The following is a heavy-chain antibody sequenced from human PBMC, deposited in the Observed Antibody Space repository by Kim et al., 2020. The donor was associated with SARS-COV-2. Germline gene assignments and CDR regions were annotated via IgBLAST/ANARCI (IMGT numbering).Heavy chain of an antibody. D-gene: IGHD6-13*01. V-gene: IGHV3-30*02. J-gene: IGHJ4*02. CDR3: VKDLWVRQQVGPSRDY. Sequence: DSLKGRFTISTDNSKSTLYQQVNSLRAEDTAVYYCVKDLWVRQQVGPSRDYWGQGTLVTVSS.